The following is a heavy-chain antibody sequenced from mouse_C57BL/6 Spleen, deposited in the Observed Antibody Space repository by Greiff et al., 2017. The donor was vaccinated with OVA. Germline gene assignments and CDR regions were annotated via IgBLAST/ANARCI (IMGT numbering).Heavy chain of an antibody. CDR3: TRHYGSIYWYFDV. CDR1: GFTFSSYA. J-gene: IGHJ1*03. Sequence: EVQLVESGEGLVKPGGSLKLSCAASGFTFSSYAMSWVHQTPEKRLEWVAYISSGGDYIYYADTVKGRFTISRDNARNTLYLQMSSLKSEDTAMYYCTRHYGSIYWYFDVWGTGTTVTVSS. CDR2: ISSGGDYI. V-gene: IGHV5-9-1*02. D-gene: IGHD1-1*01.